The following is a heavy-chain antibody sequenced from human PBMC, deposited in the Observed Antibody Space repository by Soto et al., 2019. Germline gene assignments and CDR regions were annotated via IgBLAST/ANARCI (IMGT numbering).Heavy chain of an antibody. CDR3: ARGGYYGSGRGRFDY. D-gene: IGHD3-10*01. V-gene: IGHV4-34*01. J-gene: IGHJ4*02. CDR2: INHSGST. CDR1: GGSFSGYY. Sequence: QVQLQQWGAGLLKPSETLSLTCAVYGGSFSGYYWSWIRHPPGKGLEWIGEINHSGSTNYNPSLKSRVTISVDTSKNQFSLKLSSVTAADTAVYYCARGGYYGSGRGRFDYWGQGTLVTVSS.